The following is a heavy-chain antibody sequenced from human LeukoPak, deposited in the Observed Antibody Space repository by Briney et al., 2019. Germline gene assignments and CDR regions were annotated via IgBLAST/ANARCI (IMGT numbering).Heavy chain of an antibody. J-gene: IGHJ4*02. D-gene: IGHD3-22*01. CDR3: ARNFGYYSVDY. CDR2: IQTDGINK. CDR1: GFTFSTYD. V-gene: IGHV3-30*02. Sequence: GGSLRLSCAASGFTFSTYDMHWVRQAQGKGLEWVSFIQTDGINKYYANSVKGRFTISRDNSKNTLFLQMNSLRVEDTAVYYCARNFGYYSVDYWGQETLVTVSS.